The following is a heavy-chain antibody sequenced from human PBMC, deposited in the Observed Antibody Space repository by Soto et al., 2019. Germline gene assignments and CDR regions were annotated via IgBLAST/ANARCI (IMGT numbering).Heavy chain of an antibody. J-gene: IGHJ4*02. V-gene: IGHV4-31*03. CDR2: IYYSGST. CDR3: ARERRDDYGDHYYFDY. CDR1: GGSISSGGYY. Sequence: QVQLQESGPGLVKPSQTLSLTCTVSGGSISSGGYYWSWIRQHPGKGLEWIGYIYYSGSTYYNPSLKSRVTISVDTSKNQFSLKLSSVTAADTAVYYCARERRDDYGDHYYFDYWGQGTLVTVSS. D-gene: IGHD4-17*01.